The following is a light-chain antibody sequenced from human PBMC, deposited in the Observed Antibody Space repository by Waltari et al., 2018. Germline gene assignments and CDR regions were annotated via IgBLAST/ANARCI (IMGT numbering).Light chain of an antibody. CDR3: NSRDSGGTLLL. CDR1: SPRFYY. J-gene: IGLJ3*02. Sequence: SSELTQDPTVSVALGQTVRIPSQGDSPRFYYSSWYHQKPGQAPVVVFFGKDHRPSGIPDRFSGSRSGNTASLTITGAQAEDEADYYCNSRDSGGTLLLFGGGTRLTVL. V-gene: IGLV3-19*01. CDR2: GKD.